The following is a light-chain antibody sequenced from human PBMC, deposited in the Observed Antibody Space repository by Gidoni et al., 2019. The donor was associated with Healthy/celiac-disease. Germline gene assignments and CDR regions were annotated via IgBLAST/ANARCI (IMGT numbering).Light chain of an antibody. CDR1: QSVSSY. J-gene: IGKJ3*01. CDR2: DAS. V-gene: IGKV3-11*01. Sequence: EIVLTQSPATLSLSPGERATLSCRASQSVSSYLAWYQQKPGQAPRLLIYDASNRATGIPARFSGSGSGTDFTLTISSLEPEDFAVYYCQQRSNWQFXPXTKVXIK. CDR3: QQRSNWQ.